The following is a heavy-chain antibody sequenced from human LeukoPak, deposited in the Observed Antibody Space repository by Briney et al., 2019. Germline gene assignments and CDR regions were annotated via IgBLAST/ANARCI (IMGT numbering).Heavy chain of an antibody. CDR2: ISAYNGNT. J-gene: IGHJ5*02. V-gene: IGHV1-18*04. Sequence: ASVKVSCKASGYTFTSYGISWVRQAPGQGLEWMGWISAYNGNTNYAQKLQGRVTMTTDTSTSTAYMELRSLRSDDTAVYYCAVVVVVAATPLWFDPWGQGTLVTVSS. CDR1: GYTFTSYG. D-gene: IGHD2-15*01. CDR3: AVVVVVAATPLWFDP.